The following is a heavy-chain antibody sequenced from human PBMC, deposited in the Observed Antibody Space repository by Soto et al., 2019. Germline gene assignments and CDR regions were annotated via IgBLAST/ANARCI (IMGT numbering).Heavy chain of an antibody. Sequence: SETLSLTCTVSGGSISSSGHYWGWIRQPPGKGLEWIGSIYYSGSTYYNPSLKSRVTISVDTSKNQFSLKLSSVTAADTAVYYCASFPDFWSGYYLHYFDYWGQGTLVTVSS. CDR2: IYYSGST. J-gene: IGHJ4*02. CDR3: ASFPDFWSGYYLHYFDY. V-gene: IGHV4-39*01. D-gene: IGHD3-3*01. CDR1: GGSISSSGHY.